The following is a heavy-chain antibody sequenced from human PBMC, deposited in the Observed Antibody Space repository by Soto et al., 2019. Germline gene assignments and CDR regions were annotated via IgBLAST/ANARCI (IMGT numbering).Heavy chain of an antibody. CDR1: GGSISSYY. Sequence: NPSETLSLTCTVSGGSISSYYWSWIRQPPGKGLEWIGYIYYSGSTNYNPSLKSRVTISVDTSKNQFSLKLSSVTAAGTAVYYCARGGNNYDFWSGYSTPYGMDVWGQGTTVTVSS. V-gene: IGHV4-59*01. CDR2: IYYSGST. CDR3: ARGGNNYDFWSGYSTPYGMDV. D-gene: IGHD3-3*01. J-gene: IGHJ6*02.